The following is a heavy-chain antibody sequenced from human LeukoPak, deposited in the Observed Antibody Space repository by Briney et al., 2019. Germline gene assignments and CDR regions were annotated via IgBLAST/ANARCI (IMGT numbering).Heavy chain of an antibody. J-gene: IGHJ4*02. CDR1: GYTFTSYD. Sequence: GASVKVSCKASGYTFTSYDINWVRQAAGQGLEWMGWMNPNSGNTAYAQKFQGRVTMTRNTSISTAYMELSSLRSEDTAVYYCARESRIVPAAILDYWGQGTLVTGSS. V-gene: IGHV1-8*01. CDR3: ARESRIVPAAILDY. CDR2: MNPNSGNT. D-gene: IGHD2-2*01.